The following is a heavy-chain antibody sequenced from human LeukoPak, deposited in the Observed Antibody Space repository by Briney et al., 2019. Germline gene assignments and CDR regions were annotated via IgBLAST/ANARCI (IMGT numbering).Heavy chain of an antibody. Sequence: GGSLRLSCASSGFIFHDYYMIGMRQAAAKGLEGVSYISSSCSTIYYTDSVKGRLNISRDNAKHSLYMQMNSLRDEETAVYYCARDHCSSTSCYIGYWGQGTLVTVSS. CDR1: GFIFHDYY. CDR3: ARDHCSSTSCYIGY. J-gene: IGHJ4*02. D-gene: IGHD2-2*02. V-gene: IGHV3-11*01. CDR2: ISSSCSTI.